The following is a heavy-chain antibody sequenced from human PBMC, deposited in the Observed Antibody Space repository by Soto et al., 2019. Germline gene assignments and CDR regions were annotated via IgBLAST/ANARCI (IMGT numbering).Heavy chain of an antibody. V-gene: IGHV3-7*01. CDR1: GFSFRSYC. CDR2: IKQDGSEN. J-gene: IGHJ4*02. D-gene: IGHD3-3*01. Sequence: HPGGSLRLSCSASGFSFRSYCMSWVRQAPGKGLEWVANIKQDGSENYYVDSVKGRFTISRDNAKNSLYLQMNSLTAEDTAVYYCARDLGFWSGTDCWGQGTLVTVSS. CDR3: ARDLGFWSGTDC.